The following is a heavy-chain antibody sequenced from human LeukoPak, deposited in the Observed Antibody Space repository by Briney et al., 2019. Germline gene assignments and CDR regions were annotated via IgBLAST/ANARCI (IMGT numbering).Heavy chain of an antibody. CDR1: GGSFSGYF. Sequence: KPSETLSLTCAVYGGSFSGYFCSWIRQPPGKGLEWIGEINHSGSTNYNPSLKSRVTISVDTSKNQFSLKLSSVTAADTAVYYCARRGGLTIFGVVMEYYFDYWGQGTLVTVSS. D-gene: IGHD3-3*01. CDR2: INHSGST. CDR3: ARRGGLTIFGVVMEYYFDY. V-gene: IGHV4-34*01. J-gene: IGHJ4*02.